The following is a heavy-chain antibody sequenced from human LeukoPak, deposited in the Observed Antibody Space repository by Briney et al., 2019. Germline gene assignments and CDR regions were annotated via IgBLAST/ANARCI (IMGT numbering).Heavy chain of an antibody. CDR2: IRSKAYGGTT. D-gene: IGHD2-2*02. J-gene: IGHJ6*03. CDR3: TRDCSSTSCYSRGSRIVFMDV. V-gene: IGHV3-49*03. CDR1: GFTFGDYA. Sequence: PGGSLRLSCTASGFTFGDYAMSWFRQAPGKGLEWVGFIRSKAYGGTTEYAASVKGRFTISRDDSKSIAYLQMNSLKTEDTAVYYCTRDCSSTSCYSRGSRIVFMDVWGKGTTVTVSS.